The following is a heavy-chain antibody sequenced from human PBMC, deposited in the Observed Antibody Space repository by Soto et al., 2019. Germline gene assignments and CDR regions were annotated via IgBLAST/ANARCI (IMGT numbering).Heavy chain of an antibody. CDR2: ISGSGGST. CDR3: AKEASPSGKPYYYYGMDV. V-gene: IGHV3-23*01. J-gene: IGHJ6*02. Sequence: GGSLRLSCAASGFTFSSYAMSWVRQAPGKGLEWVSAISGSGGSTYYADSVKGRFTISRDNSKNTLYLQMNSLRAEDTAVYYCAKEASPSGKPYYYYGMDVWGQGTTVTVSS. CDR1: GFTFSSYA. D-gene: IGHD5-12*01.